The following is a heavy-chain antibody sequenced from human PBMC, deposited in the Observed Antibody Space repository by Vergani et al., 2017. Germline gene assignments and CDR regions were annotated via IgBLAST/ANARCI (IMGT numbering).Heavy chain of an antibody. CDR3: ARANNWGGAFDI. D-gene: IGHD1-1*01. Sequence: QLQLHESGPGLVKPSETLSLTCTVSGGSISSSSYYWGWIRQPPGKGLEWIGSIYYSGSTYYNPSLKSRVTISVDTSKNQFSLKLSSVTAADTAVYYCARANNWGGAFDIWGQGTMVTVSS. CDR2: IYYSGST. CDR1: GGSISSSSYY. V-gene: IGHV4-39*07. J-gene: IGHJ3*02.